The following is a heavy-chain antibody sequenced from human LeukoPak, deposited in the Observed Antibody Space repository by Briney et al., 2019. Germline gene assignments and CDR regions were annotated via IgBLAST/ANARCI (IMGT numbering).Heavy chain of an antibody. CDR2: INWNGGST. D-gene: IGHD1-1*01. CDR3: AREYTALGFDI. Sequence: GGSLRLSCAASGLTYDDRGMSSVRQAPGKGLEWVSGINWNGGSTAYADSVKGRFTISRDNAKKSLYLQMNSLRGEDTALYYCAREYTALGFDIWGQGTMVTVSS. J-gene: IGHJ3*02. CDR1: GLTYDDRG. V-gene: IGHV3-20*04.